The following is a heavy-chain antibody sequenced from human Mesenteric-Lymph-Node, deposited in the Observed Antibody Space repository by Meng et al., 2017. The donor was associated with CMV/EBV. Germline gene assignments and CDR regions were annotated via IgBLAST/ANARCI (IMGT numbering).Heavy chain of an antibody. J-gene: IGHJ5*02. V-gene: IGHV3-30*02. CDR2: IRYDGSNK. CDR3: AKDIPEGWAGTDTGWFDP. CDR1: FTFMSYG. Sequence: FTFMSYGMHWVRQAPGKGLEWVAFIRYDGSNKYYADSVKGRFTISRDNSKNTLYLQMNSLRAEDTAVYYCAKDIPEGWAGTDTGWFDPWGQGTLVTVSS. D-gene: IGHD1-1*01.